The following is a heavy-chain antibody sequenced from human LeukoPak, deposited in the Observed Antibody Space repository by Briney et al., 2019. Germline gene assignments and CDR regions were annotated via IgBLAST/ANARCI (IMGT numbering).Heavy chain of an antibody. CDR3: ARDRRGVDGSGSYYYYMDV. CDR1: GGSTSRYY. J-gene: IGHJ6*03. V-gene: IGHV4-4*07. D-gene: IGHD3-10*01. CDR2: TYTSGST. Sequence: PETLSLTCTVSGGSTSRYYWSWIRQPAGKVLEWIGRTYTSGSTNYTTSLKSRVTMSVDASKNQFSLKLSSATAADTAVYYCARDRRGVDGSGSYYYYMDVWGKGTTVTVSS.